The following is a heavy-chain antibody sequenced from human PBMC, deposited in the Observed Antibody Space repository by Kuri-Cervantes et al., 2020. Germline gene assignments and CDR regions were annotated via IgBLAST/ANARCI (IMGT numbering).Heavy chain of an antibody. CDR1: GGSISSYY. CDR2: INHSGST. CDR3: AREGTTDTAMVRSWVDY. Sequence: SETLSLTCTVPGGSISSYYWSWIRQPPGKGLEWIGEINHSGSTNYNPSPKSRVTISVDTSKNQFSLKLSSVTAADTAVYYCAREGTTDTAMVRSWVDYWGQGTRVTVSS. J-gene: IGHJ4*02. V-gene: IGHV4-34*01. D-gene: IGHD5-18*01.